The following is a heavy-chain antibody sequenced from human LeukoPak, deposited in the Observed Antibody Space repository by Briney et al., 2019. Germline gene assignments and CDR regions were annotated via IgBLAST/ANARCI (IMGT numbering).Heavy chain of an antibody. Sequence: PGGSLRLSCAASGFTFSSYAMSWVRQAPGKGLEWVSAISGSGGSTYYADSVKGRFTISRDNSKNTLYLQMNSLRAEDTAVYYCAKSPSGYIAAAGAFDYWGQGTLVTVSS. CDR2: ISGSGGST. D-gene: IGHD6-13*01. J-gene: IGHJ4*02. CDR1: GFTFSSYA. CDR3: AKSPSGYIAAAGAFDY. V-gene: IGHV3-23*01.